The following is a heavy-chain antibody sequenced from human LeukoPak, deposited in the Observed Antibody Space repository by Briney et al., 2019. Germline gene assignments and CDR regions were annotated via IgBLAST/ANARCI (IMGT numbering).Heavy chain of an antibody. V-gene: IGHV3-30-3*01. CDR3: ARTGPDYTYHYYYGMDV. D-gene: IGHD4-11*01. CDR2: ISYDGSNK. J-gene: IGHJ6*02. Sequence: GGSLRLSCAASGFTFSSYAMHWVRQAPGKGLEWVAVISYDGSNKYYADSVKGRFTISRDNSKNTLYLQMNSLRAEDTAVYYCARTGPDYTYHYYYGMDVWGQGTTVTVSS. CDR1: GFTFSSYA.